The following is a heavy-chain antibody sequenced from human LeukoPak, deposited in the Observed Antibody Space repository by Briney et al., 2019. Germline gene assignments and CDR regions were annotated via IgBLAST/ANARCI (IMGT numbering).Heavy chain of an antibody. CDR1: GYTFTSYG. V-gene: IGHV1-2*04. CDR3: ARAVGPDYGSGSYYTYYYYGMDV. J-gene: IGHJ6*02. Sequence: EASVKVSCKASGYTFTSYGISWVRQAPGQGLEWMGWINPNSGGTNYAQKFQGWVTMTRDTSISTAYMELSRLRSDDTAVYYCARAVGPDYGSGSYYTYYYYGMDVWGQGTTVTVSS. D-gene: IGHD3-10*01. CDR2: INPNSGGT.